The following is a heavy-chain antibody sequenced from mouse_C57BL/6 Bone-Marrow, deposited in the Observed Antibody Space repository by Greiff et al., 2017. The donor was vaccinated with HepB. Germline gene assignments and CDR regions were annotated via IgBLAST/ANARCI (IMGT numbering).Heavy chain of an antibody. CDR3: AREGASSGSWFAY. J-gene: IGHJ3*01. CDR1: GYTFTSYW. V-gene: IGHV1-59*01. CDR2: IDPSDSYT. D-gene: IGHD3-2*02. Sequence: QVQLQQPGAELVRPGTSVKLSCKASGYTFTSYWMHWVKQRPGQGLEWIGVIDPSDSYTNYNQKFKGKATLTVDTSSSTAYMQLSSLTSEDSAVYYCAREGASSGSWFAYWGQGTLVTVSA.